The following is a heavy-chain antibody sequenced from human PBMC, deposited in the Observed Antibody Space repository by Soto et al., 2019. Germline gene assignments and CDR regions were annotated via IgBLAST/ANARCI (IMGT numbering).Heavy chain of an antibody. D-gene: IGHD6-13*01. Sequence: SETLSLTCAVYGGSFSGYYWGWIRQPPGKGLEWIGEINHSGSTNYNPSLKSRVTISVDTSKNQFSRKLSTVTAADTAVYYCARGRSSSWYHYWGQGTLVTVSS. J-gene: IGHJ4*02. V-gene: IGHV4-34*01. CDR3: ARGRSSSWYHY. CDR2: INHSGST. CDR1: GGSFSGYY.